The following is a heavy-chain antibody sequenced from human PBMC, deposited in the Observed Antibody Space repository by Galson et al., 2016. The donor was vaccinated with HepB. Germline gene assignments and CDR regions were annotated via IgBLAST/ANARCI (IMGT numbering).Heavy chain of an antibody. CDR2: IYHSGST. CDR3: ATVRAGCSSTSCYFDN. V-gene: IGHV4-4*02. Sequence: SETLSLTCAVSGGSISDDIWWTWVRQPPGKGLEWIGEIYHSGSTNYNPSLTSRVTISVDKSKNQFSLMSSVTAADTAVYYCATVRAGCSSTSCYFDNWGQGTLVTVSS. J-gene: IGHJ4*02. CDR1: GGSISDDIW. D-gene: IGHD2-2*01.